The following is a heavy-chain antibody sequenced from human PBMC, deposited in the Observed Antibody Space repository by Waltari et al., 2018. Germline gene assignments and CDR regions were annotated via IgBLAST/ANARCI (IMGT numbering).Heavy chain of an antibody. Sequence: DVQLVESGGGLAQPGGSLRLSCAASGLPFSSYWMYWVRQVPGKGLMWVSQINADGNRPNYADSVRGRFTISRDNAKDTLYLQMNSLRVEDTGVYYCARARWLDYWGQGTLVTVSS. J-gene: IGHJ4*02. CDR2: INADGNRP. D-gene: IGHD2-15*01. V-gene: IGHV3-74*01. CDR1: GLPFSSYW. CDR3: ARARWLDY.